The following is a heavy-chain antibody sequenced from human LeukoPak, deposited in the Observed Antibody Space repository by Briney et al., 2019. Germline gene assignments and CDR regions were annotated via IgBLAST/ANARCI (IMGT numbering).Heavy chain of an antibody. CDR2: ISGSGGST. D-gene: IGHD3-3*01. CDR3: ARYRAFFGTGFDY. Sequence: GGSLRLSCAASGFTFSSYGMSWVRQAPGKGLEWVSAISGSGGSTYYADSVKGRFTISRDNSKNTLYLQMNSLRAEDTAVYYCARYRAFFGTGFDYWGQGTLVTVSS. V-gene: IGHV3-23*01. J-gene: IGHJ4*02. CDR1: GFTFSSYG.